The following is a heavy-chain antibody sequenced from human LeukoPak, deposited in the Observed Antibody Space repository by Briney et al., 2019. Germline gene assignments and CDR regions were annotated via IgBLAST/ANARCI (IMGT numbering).Heavy chain of an antibody. CDR2: IWYDGSNK. Sequence: GGSLRLSCAASGFHFSSYGMHLARPAPGKGLEWVAVIWYDGSNKYYADSVKGRFTISRDNSKNTLYLQMNSLRAEDTAVYYCAKGFIAAAGTDYMDVWGKGTTVTVSS. CDR1: GFHFSSYG. J-gene: IGHJ6*03. V-gene: IGHV3-33*06. CDR3: AKGFIAAAGTDYMDV. D-gene: IGHD6-13*01.